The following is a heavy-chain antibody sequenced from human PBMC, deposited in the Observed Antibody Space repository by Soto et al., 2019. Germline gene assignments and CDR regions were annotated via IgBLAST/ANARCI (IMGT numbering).Heavy chain of an antibody. V-gene: IGHV1-2*04. J-gene: IGHJ6*02. Sequence: ASVKVSCKASGYTFTGYYMHWVRQAPGQGLEWMGWINPNSGGTNYAQKFQGWVTMARDTSISTAYMELSRLRSDDTAVYYCARDKGFWSGYGTPNYYYGMDVWGQGTTVTVS. CDR3: ARDKGFWSGYGTPNYYYGMDV. CDR1: GYTFTGYY. D-gene: IGHD3-3*01. CDR2: INPNSGGT.